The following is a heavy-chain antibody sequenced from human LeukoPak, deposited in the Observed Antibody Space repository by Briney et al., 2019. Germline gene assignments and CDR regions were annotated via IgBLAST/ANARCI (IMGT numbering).Heavy chain of an antibody. D-gene: IGHD2-15*01. J-gene: IGHJ4*02. Sequence: PGGSLRLSCAASGFTFSNSGMNWVRQAPGKGLEWVSSISYSSGHIYYADLVKGRFTISRDNAKNSLYLQMNSLRVEDTAVYYCARVGEGYCSGGSCYAGDYWGQGTLVTVSS. CDR1: GFTFSNSG. CDR2: ISYSSGHI. V-gene: IGHV3-21*01. CDR3: ARVGEGYCSGGSCYAGDY.